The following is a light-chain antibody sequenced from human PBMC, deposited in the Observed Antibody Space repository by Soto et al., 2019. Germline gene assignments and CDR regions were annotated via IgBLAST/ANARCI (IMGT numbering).Light chain of an antibody. J-gene: IGKJ1*01. V-gene: IGKV3-20*01. Sequence: IVLTQSPGTLSLSPGERATLSCRASQSVSSNFLAWYQQKPGQAPRLLIYGASSRATGIPDRFSGSGSGTDSTLTISRLDTEDLAVYYCQQCGSSTWTFGQGTKVEIK. CDR1: QSVSSNF. CDR2: GAS. CDR3: QQCGSSTWT.